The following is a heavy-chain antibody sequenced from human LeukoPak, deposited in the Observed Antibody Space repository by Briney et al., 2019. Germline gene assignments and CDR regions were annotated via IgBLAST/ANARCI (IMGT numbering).Heavy chain of an antibody. J-gene: IGHJ4*02. D-gene: IGHD6-6*01. CDR1: GGSISSYY. CDR2: IYYSGST. CDR3: ARKEQLGHFDY. V-gene: IGHV4-59*12. Sequence: SETLSLTCTVSGGSISSYYWSWIRQPPGKGLEWIGYIYYSGSTNYNPSLKSRVTISVDTSKNQFSLKLSSVTAADTAVYYCARKEQLGHFDYWGQGTLVTVSS.